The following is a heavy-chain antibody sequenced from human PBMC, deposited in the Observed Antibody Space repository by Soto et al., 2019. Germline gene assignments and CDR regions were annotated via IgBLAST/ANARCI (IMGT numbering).Heavy chain of an antibody. J-gene: IGHJ4*02. CDR1: GFTFSSYA. D-gene: IGHD6-19*01. CDR2: ISSSGGST. CDR3: AKGHWIAVAGPLPYYFDY. V-gene: IGHV3-23*01. Sequence: GGSLRLSCAASGFTFSSYAMSWVRQAPGKGLEWVSAISSSGGSTYYADSVKGRFTISRDNSKNTLYLQMNSLRAEDTAVYYCAKGHWIAVAGPLPYYFDYWGQGTLVTVSS.